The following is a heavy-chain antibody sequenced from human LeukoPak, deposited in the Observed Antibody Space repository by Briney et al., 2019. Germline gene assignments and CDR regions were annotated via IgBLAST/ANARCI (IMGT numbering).Heavy chain of an antibody. Sequence: GSLRLSCVTSGFSFSTYDMSWVRQAPGKGLEWVSSISSSSSYIYYADSVKGRFTISRDNAKNSLYLQMNSLRAEDTAVYYCARDDSSGYSTLDYWGQGTLVTVSS. D-gene: IGHD3-22*01. CDR1: GFSFSTYD. CDR3: ARDDSSGYSTLDY. CDR2: ISSSSSYI. J-gene: IGHJ4*02. V-gene: IGHV3-21*01.